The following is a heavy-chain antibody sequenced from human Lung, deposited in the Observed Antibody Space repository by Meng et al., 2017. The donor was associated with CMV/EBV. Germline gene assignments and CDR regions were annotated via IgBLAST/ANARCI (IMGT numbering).Heavy chain of an antibody. D-gene: IGHD3-22*01. CDR3: ARGPSTSYDTSRGLHS. V-gene: IGHV1-69*05. J-gene: IGHJ4*02. CDR2: IIPIFATT. Sequence: SVXVSXXASGGSLSDYAISWVRQAPGQGLEWMGGIIPIFATTNYAQKFQGRVTITMDKSATTAYMDLSSLRSEDTAVFYCARGPSTSYDTSRGLHSWGQGTLVTVSS. CDR1: GGSLSDYA.